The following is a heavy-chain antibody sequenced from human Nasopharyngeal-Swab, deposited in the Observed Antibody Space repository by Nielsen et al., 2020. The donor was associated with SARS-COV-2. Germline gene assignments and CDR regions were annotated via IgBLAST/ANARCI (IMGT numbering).Heavy chain of an antibody. CDR1: GFTLSNAW. V-gene: IGHV3-15*01. D-gene: IGHD4-17*01. CDR2: SKRKTDGGTT. CDR3: TTDLHDYGDLDY. Sequence: GGSLRLSCAASGFTLSNAWMSWVRQAPGKGLEWVGRSKRKTDGGTTDYAAPVKGRFTISRDDSKNTLYLQMNSLKTEDTAVYYCTTDLHDYGDLDYWGQGTLVTVSS. J-gene: IGHJ4*02.